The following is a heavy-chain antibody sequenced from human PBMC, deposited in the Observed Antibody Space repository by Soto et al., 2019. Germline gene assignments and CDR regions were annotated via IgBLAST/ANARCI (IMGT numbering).Heavy chain of an antibody. J-gene: IGHJ4*02. CDR3: ARRPRRGYSYGYFDY. Sequence: SETLSLTCTVSGGSIISYYWSWIRQPPGKGLEWIGYIYYSGSTNYNPSLKSRVTISVDTSKNQFSLKLSSVTAADTAVYYCARRPRRGYSYGYFDYWGQGTLVTVSS. CDR1: GGSIISYY. D-gene: IGHD5-18*01. V-gene: IGHV4-59*08. CDR2: IYYSGST.